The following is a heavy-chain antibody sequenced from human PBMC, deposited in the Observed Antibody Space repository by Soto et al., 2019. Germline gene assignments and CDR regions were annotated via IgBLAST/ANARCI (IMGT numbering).Heavy chain of an antibody. CDR2: LYPGDYET. Sequence: GESLKISCQCSGYTFSNFWIAWVRQLPGKGLEWMGILYPGDYETRYSPSFHGKVTISADRSIGTAYLQWSSLEASDSAFYFWTQRRRRSPLYDYWGQGALVTVSS. V-gene: IGHV5-51*01. D-gene: IGHD2-15*01. CDR1: GYTFSNFW. CDR3: TQRRRRSPLYDY. J-gene: IGHJ4*02.